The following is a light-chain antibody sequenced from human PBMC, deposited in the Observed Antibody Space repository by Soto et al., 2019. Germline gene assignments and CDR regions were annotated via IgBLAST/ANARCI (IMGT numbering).Light chain of an antibody. CDR1: QDINNY. V-gene: IGKV1-33*01. J-gene: IGKJ4*01. Sequence: DIQMTQSPSSLSASVGDRVTITCQASQDINNYLIWYQQKPGKAPKLLIYDASNLETGVPSRFSGSGSGTDFSFTISSLQPEDIATYYCQQYETLPLTFGGGTKVEIK. CDR2: DAS. CDR3: QQYETLPLT.